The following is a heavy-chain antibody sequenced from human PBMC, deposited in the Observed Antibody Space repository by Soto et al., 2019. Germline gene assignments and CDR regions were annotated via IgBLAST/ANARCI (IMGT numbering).Heavy chain of an antibody. CDR3: AKDSLIAALNV. V-gene: IGHV4-4*07. Sequence: WTWIRQPAGKGLEWIGRIYSSGSTVYNASLKSRVTMSVDPSKSQFSLKLTSVTAADTAVYYCAKDSLIAALNVWGQGTTVTVSS. D-gene: IGHD6-6*01. J-gene: IGHJ6*02. CDR2: IYSSGST.